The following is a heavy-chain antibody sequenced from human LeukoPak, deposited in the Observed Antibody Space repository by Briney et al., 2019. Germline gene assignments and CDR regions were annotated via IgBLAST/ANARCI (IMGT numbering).Heavy chain of an antibody. CDR1: GYTFTSHC. V-gene: IGHV5-51*01. D-gene: IGHD3-10*01. J-gene: IGHJ6*04. CDR2: IDPSDSDT. CDR3: ARSSASYHFDMDV. Sequence: GESLKISCQGSGYTFTSHCIGWVRQMPGKGLEWMGIIDPSDSDTRYSPSFQGQVTISADNSISTAYMFWGSLKASDTAKYYCARSSASYHFDMDVWGKGTTVIVSS.